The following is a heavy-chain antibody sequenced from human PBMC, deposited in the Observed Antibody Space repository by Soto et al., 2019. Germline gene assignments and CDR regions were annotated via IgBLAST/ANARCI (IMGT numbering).Heavy chain of an antibody. Sequence: PSETLSLTCAVYGGSFSGYYWSWIRQPPGKGLEWIGEINHSGSTNYNPSLKSRVTISVDTSKNQFSLKLSSVTAADTAVYYCARGFLTTVNPNYWGQGTLVTVSS. CDR1: GGSFSGYY. V-gene: IGHV4-34*01. D-gene: IGHD4-17*01. CDR3: ARGFLTTVNPNY. J-gene: IGHJ4*02. CDR2: INHSGST.